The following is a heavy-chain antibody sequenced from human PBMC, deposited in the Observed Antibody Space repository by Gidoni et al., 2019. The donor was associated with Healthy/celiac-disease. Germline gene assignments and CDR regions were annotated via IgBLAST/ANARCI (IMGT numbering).Heavy chain of an antibody. CDR3: ARDRVTIFGVADGWFDP. CDR1: GYTFTSYY. D-gene: IGHD3-3*01. CDR2: INPSGGST. Sequence: QVPLVQSGAEVKKPGASVKVSCKASGYTFTSYYMHWVRQAPGQGLEWMGRINPSGGSTSYAQKFQGRVTMTRDTSTSTVYMELSSLRSEDTAVYYCARDRVTIFGVADGWFDPWGQGTLVTVSS. V-gene: IGHV1-46*01. J-gene: IGHJ5*02.